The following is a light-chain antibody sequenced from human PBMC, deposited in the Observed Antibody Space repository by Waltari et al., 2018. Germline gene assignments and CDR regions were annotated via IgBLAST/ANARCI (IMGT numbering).Light chain of an antibody. Sequence: QSALTQPPSASGSPGQSVTIPCTESASDVGGHRYVSWYQQHPGKVPKLIIYEVNKRPSGVPDRFSASMSGNTASLTISGLQAGDEADYYCCSYGGTNTVFGGGTRLTVL. CDR1: ASDVGGHRY. CDR3: CSYGGTNTV. J-gene: IGLJ2*01. V-gene: IGLV2-8*01. CDR2: EVN.